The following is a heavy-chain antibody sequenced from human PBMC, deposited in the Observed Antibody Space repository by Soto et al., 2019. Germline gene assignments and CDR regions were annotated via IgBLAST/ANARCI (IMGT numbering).Heavy chain of an antibody. J-gene: IGHJ6*02. CDR1: GFTFSSYS. Sequence: GGSLRLSCAASGFTFSSYSMNWVRQAPGKGLEWVSSISSSSSYIYYADSVKGRFTISRDNAKNSLYLQMNSLRAEDTAVYYCVGWIQLWLNYYGMDVWGQGTTVTVSS. CDR2: ISSSSSYI. D-gene: IGHD5-18*01. V-gene: IGHV3-21*01. CDR3: VGWIQLWLNYYGMDV.